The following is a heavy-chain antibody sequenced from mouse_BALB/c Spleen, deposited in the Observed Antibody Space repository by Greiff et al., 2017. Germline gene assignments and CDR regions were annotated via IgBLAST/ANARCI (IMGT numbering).Heavy chain of an antibody. J-gene: IGHJ3*01. V-gene: IGHV1-62-2*01. CDR1: GYTFTEYP. Sequence: QVQLQQSGAELVKPGASVKLSCKASGYTFTEYPIHWVKQRSGQGLEWIGWFYPGSGSLNYNEKFKDKATLPADKSSSTVFMELSSLTSEDPAVDFCARHEEPSCHCCMDYWGQGTPVTVSA. CDR3: ARHEEPSCHCCMDY. D-gene: IGHD2-10*02. CDR2: FYPGSGSL.